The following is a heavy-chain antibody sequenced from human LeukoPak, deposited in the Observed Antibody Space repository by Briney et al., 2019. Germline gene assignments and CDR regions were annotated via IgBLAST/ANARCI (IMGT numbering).Heavy chain of an antibody. CDR3: ARVGCSGGSCHTAGHYFDY. D-gene: IGHD2-15*01. J-gene: IGHJ4*02. Sequence: GASVKVSCKASGYTFTSYYMHWVRQAPGQGLEWMGIINPSGGSTSYAQKFQGRVTMTRDTSTSTVYMELSSLRSEDTAVYYCARVGCSGGSCHTAGHYFDYWGQGTLVTVSS. V-gene: IGHV1-46*03. CDR1: GYTFTSYY. CDR2: INPSGGST.